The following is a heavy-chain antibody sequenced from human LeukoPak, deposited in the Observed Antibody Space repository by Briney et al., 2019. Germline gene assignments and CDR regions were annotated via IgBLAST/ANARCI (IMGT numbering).Heavy chain of an antibody. D-gene: IGHD2-8*01. CDR2: INQDGSQR. CDR1: GFTFSTYW. Sequence: GGSLRLSCAASGFTFSTYWMSWVRQAPGKGLEWVANINQDGSQRRYVDSVQGRFTISRDNTKNSLFLQMNSLRAEDTAVYYCARLKDDVTKLDYWGQGTLVTVSS. J-gene: IGHJ4*02. V-gene: IGHV3-7*01. CDR3: ARLKDDVTKLDY.